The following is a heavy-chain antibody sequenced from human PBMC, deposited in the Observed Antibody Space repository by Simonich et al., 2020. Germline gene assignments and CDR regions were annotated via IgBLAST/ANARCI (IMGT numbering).Heavy chain of an antibody. Sequence: QVQLVQSGAEVKKPGASVKVSCKASGYTFTSYGISWVRQAPGQGLGWMGWISGYNSNKNYAQKLQGRVTMTTYTSTSTAYTELRSLRSDDTAVYYCARASRGTWWYYYFDYWGQGTLVTVSS. CDR1: GYTFTSYG. CDR3: ARASRGTWWYYYFDY. V-gene: IGHV1-18*01. D-gene: IGHD2-15*01. J-gene: IGHJ4*02. CDR2: ISGYNSNK.